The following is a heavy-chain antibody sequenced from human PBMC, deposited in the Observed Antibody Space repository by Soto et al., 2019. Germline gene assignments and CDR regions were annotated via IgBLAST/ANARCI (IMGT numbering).Heavy chain of an antibody. CDR2: ISAYDGNT. J-gene: IGHJ5*01. CDR1: GYTFTSYG. D-gene: IGHD3-9*01. CDR3: ARDRSLRYDILSGYPHPSWFDF. Sequence: GASVKVSCKASGYTFTSYGISWVRQAPGQGLEWMGWISAYDGNTNYAQKLQGRVTMTTDTSTSTAYMELRSLRSDDTAVYYCARDRSLRYDILSGYPHPSWFDFWGQGTLVTVSS. V-gene: IGHV1-18*04.